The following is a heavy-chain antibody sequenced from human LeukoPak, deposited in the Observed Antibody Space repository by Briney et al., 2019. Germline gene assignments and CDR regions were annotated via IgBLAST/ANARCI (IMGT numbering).Heavy chain of an antibody. D-gene: IGHD2-2*01. Sequence: GASVKVSCKASGYTFTGYYMHWVRQATGQGLEWMGWMNPNSGNTGYAQKFQGRVTMTRNTSISTAYMELSSLRSEDTAVYYCARLSAAVVVPAAPHFWFDPWGQGTLVTVSS. CDR1: GYTFTGYY. CDR3: ARLSAAVVVPAAPHFWFDP. CDR2: MNPNSGNT. V-gene: IGHV1-8*02. J-gene: IGHJ5*02.